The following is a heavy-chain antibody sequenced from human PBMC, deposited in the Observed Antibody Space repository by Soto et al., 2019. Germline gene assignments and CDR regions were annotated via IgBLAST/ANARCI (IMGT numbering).Heavy chain of an antibody. CDR2: IYSGGST. CDR1: GFTFSSYS. J-gene: IGHJ5*02. V-gene: IGHV3-53*01. Sequence: GGSLRLSCAASGFTFSSYSMNWVRQAPGKGLEWVSVIYSGGSTYYADSVKGRFTISRDNSKNTLYLQMNSLRAEDTAVYYCARESSRGGFDPWGQGTLVTVSS. CDR3: ARESSRGGFDP.